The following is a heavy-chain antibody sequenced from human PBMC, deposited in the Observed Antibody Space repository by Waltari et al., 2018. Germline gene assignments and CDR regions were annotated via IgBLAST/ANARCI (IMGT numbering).Heavy chain of an antibody. CDR3: AREIAVAGEGAFDI. J-gene: IGHJ3*02. V-gene: IGHV3-30-3*01. Sequence: QVQLVESGGGVVQPGRSLSLSCAASGFTFSSYAMHWVRQAPGKGLEWVAVISYDGSNKYYADSVKGRFTISRDNSKNTLYLQMNSLRAEDTAVYYCAREIAVAGEGAFDIWGQGTMVTVSS. D-gene: IGHD6-19*01. CDR2: ISYDGSNK. CDR1: GFTFSSYA.